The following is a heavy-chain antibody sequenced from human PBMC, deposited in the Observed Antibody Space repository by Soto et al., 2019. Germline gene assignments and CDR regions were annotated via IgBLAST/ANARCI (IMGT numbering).Heavy chain of an antibody. J-gene: IGHJ5*02. CDR3: AREATTSLVVPAAMSVGEPPQNWFDP. D-gene: IGHD2-2*01. V-gene: IGHV4-59*01. Sequence: PSETLSLTCTVSGGSISSYYWSWIRQPPGKGLEWIGYIYYSGSTNYNPSLKSRVTISVDTSKNQFSLKLSSVTAADTAVYYCAREATTSLVVPAAMSVGEPPQNWFDPWGQGTLVTVSS. CDR2: IYYSGST. CDR1: GGSISSYY.